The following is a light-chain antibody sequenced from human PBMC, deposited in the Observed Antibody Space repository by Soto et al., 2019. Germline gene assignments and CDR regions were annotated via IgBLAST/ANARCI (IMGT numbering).Light chain of an antibody. CDR2: WGS. CDR1: QSLLHTNGYIY. V-gene: IGKV2-28*01. CDR3: MQGLQIPKT. Sequence: DLVMTQSTLSLPVTPGEPASISCRSSQSLLHTNGYIYLDWYLQKAGQSPQLLIYWGSQRASGVPARFRGSGSGTNFTLKINRVEPEDVGVYYCMQGLQIPKTFGQGTKLEIK. J-gene: IGKJ2*01.